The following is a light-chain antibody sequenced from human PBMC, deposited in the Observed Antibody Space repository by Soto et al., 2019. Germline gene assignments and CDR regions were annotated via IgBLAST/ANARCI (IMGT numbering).Light chain of an antibody. Sequence: IVMTQSPATLSVSPGERATLSCRASRGISSNLAWYQQKPGQAPRLLIYGASSRATGIPDRFSGSGSGTDFTLTISRLEPEDFAVYYCQQYGSSPLTFGGGTKVEIK. V-gene: IGKV3-20*01. CDR3: QQYGSSPLT. CDR2: GAS. J-gene: IGKJ4*01. CDR1: RGISSN.